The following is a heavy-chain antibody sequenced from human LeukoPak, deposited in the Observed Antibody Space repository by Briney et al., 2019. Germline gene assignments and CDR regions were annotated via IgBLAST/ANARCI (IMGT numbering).Heavy chain of an antibody. CDR1: GFIFSTSG. V-gene: IGHV3-48*04. CDR2: IGTNSRTT. CDR3: TIDFLIDPL. D-gene: IGHD2/OR15-2a*01. Sequence: GGSLRLSCAASGFIFSTSGLNWVRQAPGKGLEWVSFIGTNSRTTYYGDSVKGRFTISRDNAKNSLFLQMDSLRAEDTAVYYCTIDFLIDPLWGQGTLVTVSS. J-gene: IGHJ4*02.